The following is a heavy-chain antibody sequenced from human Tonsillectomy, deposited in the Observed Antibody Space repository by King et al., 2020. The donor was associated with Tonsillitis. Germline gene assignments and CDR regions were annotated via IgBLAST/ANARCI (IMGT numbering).Heavy chain of an antibody. J-gene: IGHJ4*02. Sequence: VQLQESGPGLVKPSQTLSLTCTVSGGSISSGGYYWSWIRQHPGKGLEWIGYIYYSGSTSYNPSLKSRFTISGDTAKNQFSLKLSSVTAADTAVYYCARTNQWEERFFDYWGQGTLVTVSS. CDR1: GGSISSGGYY. D-gene: IGHD1-26*01. CDR2: IYYSGST. V-gene: IGHV4-31*03. CDR3: ARTNQWEERFFDY.